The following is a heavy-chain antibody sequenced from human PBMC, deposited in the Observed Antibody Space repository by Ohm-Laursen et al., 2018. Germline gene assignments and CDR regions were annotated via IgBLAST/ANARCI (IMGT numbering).Heavy chain of an antibody. CDR2: INPNSGGT. D-gene: IGHD1-14*01. CDR3: AAGHYHRDRFDP. Sequence: SVKVSCKASGYTFTGYYMHWVRQAPGQGLEWMGWINPNSGGTNYAQKFQGRVTMTRDTSISTAYMELSRLRPDDTAVYYRAAGHYHRDRFDPWGQGTLVTVSS. V-gene: IGHV1-2*02. CDR1: GYTFTGYY. J-gene: IGHJ5*02.